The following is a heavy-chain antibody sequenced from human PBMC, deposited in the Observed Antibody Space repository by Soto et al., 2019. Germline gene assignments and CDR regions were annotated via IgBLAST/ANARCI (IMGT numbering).Heavy chain of an antibody. D-gene: IGHD3-3*01. CDR1: GGSISSGGYY. V-gene: IGHV4-31*03. CDR3: ARESAQDYDFWSGYYRTAYSPTDYYGMDV. CDR2: IYYSGST. Sequence: SETLSLTCTVSGGSISSGGYYWSWIRQHPGKGLEWIGYIYYSGSTYYNPSLKSRVTISVDTSKNQFSLKLSSVTAADTAVYYCARESAQDYDFWSGYYRTAYSPTDYYGMDVWGQGTTVTVSS. J-gene: IGHJ6*02.